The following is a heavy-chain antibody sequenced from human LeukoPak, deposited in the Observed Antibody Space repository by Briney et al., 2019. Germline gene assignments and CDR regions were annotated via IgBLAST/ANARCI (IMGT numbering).Heavy chain of an antibody. CDR2: ISYDGSNK. CDR1: GFTFSNAW. D-gene: IGHD3-22*01. J-gene: IGHJ4*02. Sequence: PGGSLRLSCAASGFTFSNAWMSWVRQAPGKGLEWVAVISYDGSNKYYADSVKGRFTISRDNSKNTLYLQMNSLRAEDTAVYYCAKDRGYYYGSSGSLGYWGQGTLVTVSS. V-gene: IGHV3-30*18. CDR3: AKDRGYYYGSSGSLGY.